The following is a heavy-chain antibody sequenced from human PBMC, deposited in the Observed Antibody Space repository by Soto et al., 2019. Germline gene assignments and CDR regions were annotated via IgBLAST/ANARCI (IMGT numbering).Heavy chain of an antibody. D-gene: IGHD5-12*01. V-gene: IGHV5-10-1*01. Sequence: GESLKFSCKGSGYSFTSYWISWVRQMPGKGLEWMGRIDPSDSYTNYSPSFQGHVTISADKSISTAYLQWSSLKASDTAMYYSARQSSSPASYEDGIEGWGQGNTVT. CDR3: ARQSSSPASYEDGIEG. CDR1: GYSFTSYW. CDR2: IDPSDSYT. J-gene: IGHJ6*02.